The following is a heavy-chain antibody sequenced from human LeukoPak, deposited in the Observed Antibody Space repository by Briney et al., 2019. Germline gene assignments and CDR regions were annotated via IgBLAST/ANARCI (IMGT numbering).Heavy chain of an antibody. CDR2: IYYSGST. J-gene: IGHJ4*02. D-gene: IGHD6-19*01. V-gene: IGHV4-59*01. CDR1: GGSISSYY. CDR3: ARGGGVAGTPYNPYDY. Sequence: SETLSLTCTVSGGSISSYYWSWIRQPPGKGLEWIGYIYYSGSTNYNPSLKSRVTISVDTSKNQFSLKLSSVTAADTAVYYCARGGGVAGTPYNPYDYWGQGTLVPVSS.